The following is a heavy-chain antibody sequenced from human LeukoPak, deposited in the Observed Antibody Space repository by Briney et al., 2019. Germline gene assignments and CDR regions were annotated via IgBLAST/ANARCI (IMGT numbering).Heavy chain of an antibody. CDR3: AREYMIVVVREGAFDI. V-gene: IGHV4-31*03. J-gene: IGHJ3*02. CDR1: GGSISSGGYY. Sequence: SQTLSLTCTVSGGSISSGGYYWRWIRQHPGKGLEWIGYIYYSGSTYYNPSLKSRVTISVDTSKNQFSLKLSSVTAADTAVYYCAREYMIVVVREGAFDIWGQGTMVTVSS. D-gene: IGHD3-22*01. CDR2: IYYSGST.